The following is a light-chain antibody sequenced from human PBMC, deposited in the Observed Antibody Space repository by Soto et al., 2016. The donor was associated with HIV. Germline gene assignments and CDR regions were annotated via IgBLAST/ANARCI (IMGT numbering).Light chain of an antibody. CDR2: DDG. CDR3: QVWDSSSDHPV. Sequence: SYVLTQPPSVSVAPGKTARITCGGNNIGRKSVHWYQQKPGQAPVLVVYDDGDRPSGIPERFSGSNSGNTATLTISRVEAGDEADYCCQVWDSSSDHPVFGGGTKLTVL. J-gene: IGLJ2*01. CDR1: NIGRKS. V-gene: IGLV3-21*03.